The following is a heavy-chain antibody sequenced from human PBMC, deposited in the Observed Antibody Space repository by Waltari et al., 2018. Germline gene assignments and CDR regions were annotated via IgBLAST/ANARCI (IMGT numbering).Heavy chain of an antibody. D-gene: IGHD2-15*01. Sequence: EVQLVESGGGLVQPGGSLRLSCAASGFTFSSYAMSWVRQAPGKGLEWVSAISGSGGSTYYADSVKGRFTLSRDNSKNTLYLQMNSLRAEDTAVYYCAKGTGCSGGGCYWYFDLWGRGTLVTVSS. CDR1: GFTFSSYA. CDR2: ISGSGGST. J-gene: IGHJ2*01. V-gene: IGHV3-23*04. CDR3: AKGTGCSGGGCYWYFDL.